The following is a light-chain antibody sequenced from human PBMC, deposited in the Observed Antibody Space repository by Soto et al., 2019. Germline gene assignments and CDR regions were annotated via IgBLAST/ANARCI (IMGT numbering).Light chain of an antibody. J-gene: IGLJ2*01. CDR2: QDT. CDR3: QAWDSSVV. V-gene: IGLV3-1*01. Sequence: SYELTQPPSVSVSPGQTASITCSGDKLGNKYASWYQQKPGQSPVLVIYQDTKRPSGIPERFSGSNSGNTATLTISGTKAMDEADYYCQAWDSSVVFGGGTKLTVL. CDR1: KLGNKY.